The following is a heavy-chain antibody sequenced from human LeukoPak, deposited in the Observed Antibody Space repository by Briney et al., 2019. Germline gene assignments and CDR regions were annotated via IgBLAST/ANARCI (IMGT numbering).Heavy chain of an antibody. CDR3: ARRGRYYYGSGSYFSAFDY. Sequence: ASETLSLTCAVYGGSFSGYYWSWIRQPPGKGLEWIGEINHSGSTNYNPSLKSRVTISVDTSKNQFSLKLSSVTAADTAVYYCARRGRYYYGSGSYFSAFDYWGQGTLVTVSS. V-gene: IGHV4-34*01. CDR1: GGSFSGYY. D-gene: IGHD3-10*01. CDR2: INHSGST. J-gene: IGHJ4*02.